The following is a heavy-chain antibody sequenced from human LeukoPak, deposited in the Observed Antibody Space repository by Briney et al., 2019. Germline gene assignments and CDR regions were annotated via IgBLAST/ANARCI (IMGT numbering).Heavy chain of an antibody. CDR3: ARHLYSGTSSFDH. V-gene: IGHV4-59*08. D-gene: IGHD1-26*01. Sequence: SETLSLTCTVSGGSLSSYYWSWIRQPPGKGLEGIAFIYYTGSTRFNPSLKSRVTISVDTSKNQVSLKLTSVTAADTAVYYCARHLYSGTSSFDHWGQGTLVTVSS. J-gene: IGHJ4*02. CDR1: GGSLSSYY. CDR2: IYYTGST.